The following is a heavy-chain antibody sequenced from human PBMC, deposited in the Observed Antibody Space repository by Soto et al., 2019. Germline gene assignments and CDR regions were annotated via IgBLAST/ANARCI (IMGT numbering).Heavy chain of an antibody. J-gene: IGHJ4*02. CDR2: TYYRSKWYN. V-gene: IGHV6-1*01. D-gene: IGHD6-19*01. CDR1: GDSVSSNSAA. Sequence: PSQTLSLTCAISGDSVSSNSAAWNWIRQSPSRGLEWLGRTYYRSKWYNDYAVSVKSRITINPDTSKNQFSLQLNSVTPEDTAVYYCARMYPYRGILWAVAVNPLDYWGQGTLVTVSS. CDR3: ARMYPYRGILWAVAVNPLDY.